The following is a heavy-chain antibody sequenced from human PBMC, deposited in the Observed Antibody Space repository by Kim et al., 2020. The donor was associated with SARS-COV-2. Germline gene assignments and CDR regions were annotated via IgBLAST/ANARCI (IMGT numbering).Heavy chain of an antibody. V-gene: IGHV4-59*01. CDR1: GGSISSYY. CDR3: ARGPGGIAAAGEDAFDI. Sequence: SETLSLTCTVSGGSISSYYWSWIRQPPGKGLEWIGYIYYSGSTNYNPSLKSRVTISVDTSKNQFSLKLSSVTAADTAVYYCARGPGGIAAAGEDAFDIWGQGTMVTVSS. D-gene: IGHD6-13*01. J-gene: IGHJ3*02. CDR2: IYYSGST.